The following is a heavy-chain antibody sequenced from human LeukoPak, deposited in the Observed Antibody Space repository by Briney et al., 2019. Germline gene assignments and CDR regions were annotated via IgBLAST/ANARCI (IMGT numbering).Heavy chain of an antibody. CDR1: GFTVSSNY. CDR2: IYSGGST. D-gene: IGHD6-13*01. V-gene: IGHV3-53*01. CDR3: ARVGYSSSWSRALDY. J-gene: IGHJ4*02. Sequence: LTGESLRLSCAASGFTVSSNYMSWVRQAPGKGLEWVSVIYSGGSTYYADSVKGRFTISRDNSKNTLYLQMNSLRAEDTAVYYCARVGYSSSWSRALDYWGQGTLVTVSS.